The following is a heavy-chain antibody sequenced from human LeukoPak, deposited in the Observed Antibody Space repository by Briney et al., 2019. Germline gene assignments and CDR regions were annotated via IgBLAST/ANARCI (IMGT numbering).Heavy chain of an antibody. V-gene: IGHV3-33*01. D-gene: IGHD6-13*01. J-gene: IGHJ6*03. Sequence: GGSLRLSCAASGFTFSSYGMRWVRQAPGKGLEWVAVIWYDGSNKYYADSVKGRFTISRDNSKNTLYLQMNSLRAEDTAVYYCARVGIAAAESVAGGNYYYYYMDVWGKGTTVTVSS. CDR1: GFTFSSYG. CDR2: IWYDGSNK. CDR3: ARVGIAAAESVAGGNYYYYYMDV.